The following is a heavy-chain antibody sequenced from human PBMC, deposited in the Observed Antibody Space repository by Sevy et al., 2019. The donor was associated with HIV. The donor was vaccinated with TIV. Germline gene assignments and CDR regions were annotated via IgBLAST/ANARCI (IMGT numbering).Heavy chain of an antibody. CDR3: ARGFLEWLGDV. Sequence: SETLSLTCAVYGGSFSGYYWSWIRQPPGKGLEWIGEINHSGSTNYNPSLKSRVTISVDTSKNQFSLKLSSVTAADTAVYYCARGFLEWLGDVWGQGTTVTVSS. CDR2: INHSGST. D-gene: IGHD3-3*01. CDR1: GGSFSGYY. J-gene: IGHJ6*02. V-gene: IGHV4-34*01.